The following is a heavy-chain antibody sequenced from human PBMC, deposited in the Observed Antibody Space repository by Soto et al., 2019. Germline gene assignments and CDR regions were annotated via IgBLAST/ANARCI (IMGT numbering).Heavy chain of an antibody. CDR1: GGSISSYY. V-gene: IGHV4-59*08. Sequence: SETLSLTCTVSGGSISSYYWSWIRQPPEKELEWNGYIYYSGSTNYNPSLKSRVTISVDTSKNQFSLKLSSVTAADTAVYYCARRYSSAFDIWGQGTMVTVSS. J-gene: IGHJ3*02. D-gene: IGHD6-13*01. CDR3: ARRYSSAFDI. CDR2: IYYSGST.